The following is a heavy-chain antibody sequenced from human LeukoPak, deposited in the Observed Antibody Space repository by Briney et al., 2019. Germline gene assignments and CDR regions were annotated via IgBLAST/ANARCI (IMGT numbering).Heavy chain of an antibody. J-gene: IGHJ4*02. Sequence: ASVKVSCKASGYIFINFGISWVRQAPGHGLEWMGWMSPYTGDRNYAQKFQDRVTLTIDTSTSTAYMELRSLRPDDTAVYYCARFMPDGYVLGYWGQGTLVTVSS. CDR2: MSPYTGDR. CDR1: GYIFINFG. V-gene: IGHV1-18*01. D-gene: IGHD5-24*01. CDR3: ARFMPDGYVLGY.